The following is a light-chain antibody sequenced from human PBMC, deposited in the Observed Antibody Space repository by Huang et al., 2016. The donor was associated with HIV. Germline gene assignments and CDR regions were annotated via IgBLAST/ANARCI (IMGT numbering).Light chain of an antibody. CDR1: QNITKS. J-gene: IGKJ1*01. V-gene: IGKV1-39*01. CDR2: TVS. CDR3: QQSFSVPRT. Sequence: DIQMTQSPPSLSASVGDRVIFTCRADQNITKSLNWYQQKPGKAPKLLIYTVSTLESGVPSRCSGSGSGSRFTLNIGNLQPEDFATYYCQQSFSVPRTFG.